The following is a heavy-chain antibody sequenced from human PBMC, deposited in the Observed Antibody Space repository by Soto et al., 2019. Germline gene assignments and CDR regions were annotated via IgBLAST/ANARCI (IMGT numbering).Heavy chain of an antibody. D-gene: IGHD2-15*01. CDR1: GGSINSGDYY. Sequence: SETLSLTCTVSGGSINSGDYYWSWIRQPPGKGLEWIGYIYYSGSTYYNPPLRSRVTISIDTSKNHFFLKLSSVTAADTAVYYCARRGDGGNFDYWGQGTLVTVSS. CDR3: ARRGDGGNFDY. CDR2: IYYSGST. V-gene: IGHV4-30-4*01. J-gene: IGHJ4*02.